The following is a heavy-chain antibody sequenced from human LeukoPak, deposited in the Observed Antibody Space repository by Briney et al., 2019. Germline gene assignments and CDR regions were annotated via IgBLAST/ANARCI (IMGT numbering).Heavy chain of an antibody. CDR3: ARPKGVGYYDSSGYPKAFDI. D-gene: IGHD3-22*01. CDR2: INPNSGGT. V-gene: IGHV1-2*02. Sequence: ASVKVSCKASGYTFTGYYMHWVRQAPGQGLEWMGWINPNSGGTNYAQKFQGRVTMTRDTSISTAYMELSRLRSDDTAVYYCARPKGVGYYDSSGYPKAFDIWGQGTMVTVSS. J-gene: IGHJ3*02. CDR1: GYTFTGYY.